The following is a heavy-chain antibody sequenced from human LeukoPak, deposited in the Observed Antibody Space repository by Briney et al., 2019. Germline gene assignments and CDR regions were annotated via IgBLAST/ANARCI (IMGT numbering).Heavy chain of an antibody. V-gene: IGHV3-21*06. Sequence: YPGGSLRLSCAASGFTFSSYSMNWVHQAPGKGLEWVSSIDSSGSYIHYADSLKGRFTISRDNAKNSLYLQVNSLRAEETAVYYCARASSRAFDYWGQGTLVTVSS. CDR1: GFTFSSYS. CDR2: IDSSGSYI. J-gene: IGHJ4*02. CDR3: ARASSRAFDY.